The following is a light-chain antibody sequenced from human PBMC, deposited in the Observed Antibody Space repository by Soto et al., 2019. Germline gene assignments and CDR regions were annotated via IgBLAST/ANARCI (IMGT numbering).Light chain of an antibody. CDR3: SPSITSTTRQTG. J-gene: IGLJ1*01. V-gene: IGLV2-14*03. CDR2: DVS. Sequence: QSVLTQPASVSGSPGQSITISCTGTSRDVGGYNYVSWYQHHPGKAPKLMIYDVSNRPSGVSNRFSGSKSGNTASLTISGLQPEDEADYYCSPSITSTTRQTGFATGTKVTVL. CDR1: SRDVGGYNY.